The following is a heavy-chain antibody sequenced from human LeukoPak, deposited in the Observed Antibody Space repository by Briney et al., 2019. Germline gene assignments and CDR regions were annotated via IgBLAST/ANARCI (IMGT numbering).Heavy chain of an antibody. J-gene: IGHJ4*02. CDR2: ISYDGSNK. Sequence: GGSLRLSCAASGFTFSSYGMHWVRKAPGKGLEWVAVISYDGSNKYYADSVKGRFTISRDNSKNTLYLQMNSLRAEDTAVYYCAKDKYYGSGSYLDYWGQGTLVTVSS. CDR3: AKDKYYGSGSYLDY. D-gene: IGHD3-10*01. CDR1: GFTFSSYG. V-gene: IGHV3-30*18.